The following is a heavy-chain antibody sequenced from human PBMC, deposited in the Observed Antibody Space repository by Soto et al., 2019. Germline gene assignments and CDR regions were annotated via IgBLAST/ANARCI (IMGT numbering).Heavy chain of an antibody. J-gene: IGHJ1*01. Sequence: PSETLSLTCTVSGGSISSGGYYWSWIRQLPRKGLEWIGYIYYSGSTYYNPSLKSRVTISVDTSKNQFSLKLSSVTAADTAVYYCARYATPYFQHWGQGTLVTVSS. CDR1: GGSISSGGYY. V-gene: IGHV4-31*03. D-gene: IGHD2-2*01. CDR2: IYYSGST. CDR3: ARYATPYFQH.